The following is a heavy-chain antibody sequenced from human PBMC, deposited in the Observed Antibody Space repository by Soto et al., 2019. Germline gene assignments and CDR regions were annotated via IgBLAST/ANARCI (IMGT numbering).Heavy chain of an antibody. CDR2: ITGCGDYT. D-gene: IGHD3-22*01. V-gene: IGHV3-23*01. CDR3: AKARYFDSTGYLYYFDY. Sequence: EVQLLESGGGLAQPGASLRLSCAASGFTFSNYAMSWVRQAPGKGLEWVSSITGCGDYTYYADSVKGRFTISRDNSKNTLYLQMNSLRAGDTAVYYCAKARYFDSTGYLYYFDYWGQGTLITVSS. J-gene: IGHJ4*02. CDR1: GFTFSNYA.